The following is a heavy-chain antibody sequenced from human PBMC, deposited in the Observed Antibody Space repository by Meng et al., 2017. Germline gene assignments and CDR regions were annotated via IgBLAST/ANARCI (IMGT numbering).Heavy chain of an antibody. CDR1: GGSFSGYY. CDR2: INRSGST. Sequence: QVPPQQWGAGLLKPSVTLSLTRAVYGGSFSGYYWSWIRQPPGKGLEWIGEINRSGSTNYNPSLKSRVTISVDTSKNQFSLKLNSVTAADTAVYYCAREIAVAAHYYWYFDLWGRGTLVTVAS. CDR3: AREIAVAAHYYWYFDL. D-gene: IGHD6-19*01. J-gene: IGHJ2*01. V-gene: IGHV4-34*02.